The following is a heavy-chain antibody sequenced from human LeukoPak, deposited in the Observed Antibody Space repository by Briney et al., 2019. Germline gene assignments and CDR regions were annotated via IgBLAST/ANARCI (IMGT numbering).Heavy chain of an antibody. J-gene: IGHJ4*02. V-gene: IGHV4-59*12. CDR2: IYYSGST. Sequence: SETLSLTCAVYGGSFSGYYWSWIRQPPGKGLEWIGYIYYSGSTNYNPSLKSRVTISVDTSKNQFSLELSSVTAADTAVYYCARASNYYGSGSYYRSGYYFDYWGQGTLVTVSS. D-gene: IGHD3-10*01. CDR3: ARASNYYGSGSYYRSGYYFDY. CDR1: GGSFSGYY.